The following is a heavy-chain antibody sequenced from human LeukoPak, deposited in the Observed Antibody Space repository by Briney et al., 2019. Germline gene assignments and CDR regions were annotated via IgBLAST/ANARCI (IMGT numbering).Heavy chain of an antibody. Sequence: PSQTLSLSCAVAGASISSSGYCWSWIRQPAGEGLEWIGRICSTECTNYNPSLKSRDTISIDTSKNQFSLQLSSGTAADTAVYYCARDVVDSSSLGGHYGGQGTLVTVSS. J-gene: IGHJ4*02. CDR1: GASISSSGYC. D-gene: IGHD6-13*01. CDR2: ICSTECT. CDR3: ARDVVDSSSLGGHY. V-gene: IGHV4-61*02.